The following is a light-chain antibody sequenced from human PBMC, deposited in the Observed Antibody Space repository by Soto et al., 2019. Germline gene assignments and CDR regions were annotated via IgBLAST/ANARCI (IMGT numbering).Light chain of an antibody. J-gene: IGKJ1*01. CDR1: QSISSW. CDR2: KAS. Sequence: DIQMTQSPSTLSASVGDRVTITCRASQSISSWLAWYQQKPGTAPKLLIYKASTLQSGVPSRFSGSGSGTEFTLTISILQPDDSATYYCQQYRDNWTFGQGTKVDIK. V-gene: IGKV1-5*03. CDR3: QQYRDNWT.